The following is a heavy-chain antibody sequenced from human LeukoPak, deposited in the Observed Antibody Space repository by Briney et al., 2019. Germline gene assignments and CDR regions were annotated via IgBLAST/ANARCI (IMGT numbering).Heavy chain of an antibody. CDR3: AKDASDYGDYYYGMDV. V-gene: IGHV3-30*18. Sequence: GGSLRLSCAASGFTFSSYGMDWVRQAPGKGLGWVAVISYDGSNKYYADPVKGRFTISRDNSKNTLYLQMNSLRAEDTAVCYCAKDASDYGDYYYGMDVWGQGTTVIVSS. J-gene: IGHJ6*02. CDR1: GFTFSSYG. CDR2: ISYDGSNK. D-gene: IGHD4-17*01.